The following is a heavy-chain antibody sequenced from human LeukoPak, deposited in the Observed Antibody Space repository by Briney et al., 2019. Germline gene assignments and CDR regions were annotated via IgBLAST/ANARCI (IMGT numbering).Heavy chain of an antibody. Sequence: GRSLRLSCAASGLTFDDYAMHWVRQAPGKGLEWVSGISWNSGSIVYVDSVKGRFTISRDNAKNSLYLQMDSLGPEDMALYYCVKDVSLGFCSGGSCSAHFDYWGQGTLVTVSS. J-gene: IGHJ4*02. D-gene: IGHD2-15*01. CDR2: ISWNSGSI. CDR3: VKDVSLGFCSGGSCSAHFDY. CDR1: GLTFDDYA. V-gene: IGHV3-9*03.